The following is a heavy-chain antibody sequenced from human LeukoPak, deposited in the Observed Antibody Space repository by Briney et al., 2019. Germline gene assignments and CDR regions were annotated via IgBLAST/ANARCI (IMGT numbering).Heavy chain of an antibody. CDR3: ARAFWGSGIDY. CDR1: GGSITSYY. V-gene: IGHV4-59*01. CDR2: IHFSGGT. D-gene: IGHD3-16*01. Sequence: KSSETLSLTCTVSGGSITSYYWSWIRQPPGKGLEWIGYIHFSGGTEYNPSLKSRVTISVDTSKNQFHLKLSSVTAADTAVYYCARAFWGSGIDYWGQGTLVTVSS. J-gene: IGHJ4*02.